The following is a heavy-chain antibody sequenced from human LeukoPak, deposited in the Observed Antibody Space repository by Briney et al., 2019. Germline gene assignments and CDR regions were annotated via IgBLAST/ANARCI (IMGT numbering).Heavy chain of an antibody. V-gene: IGHV1-8*02. CDR2: MNPNSGNT. Sequence: ASVKVSCKASGYTFTSYYMHWVRQAPGQGLEWMGWMNPNSGNTGYAQKFQGRVTMTRNTSISTAYMELSSLRSEDTAVYYCASNRQLWSFDAFDIWGQGTMVTVSS. CDR3: ASNRQLWSFDAFDI. D-gene: IGHD5-18*01. CDR1: GYTFTSYY. J-gene: IGHJ3*02.